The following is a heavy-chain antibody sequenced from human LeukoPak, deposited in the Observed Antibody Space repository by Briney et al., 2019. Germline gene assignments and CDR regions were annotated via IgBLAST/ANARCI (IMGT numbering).Heavy chain of an antibody. D-gene: IGHD5-18*01. Sequence: SETLSLTCTVSGDSISGNYWTWIRQPPGKGLEWIGYIYYSGSTSYNPSLKSRATISLDTSKNQFSLKLTSVTAADTAVYYCARDTAVARWGQGTLVTVSS. V-gene: IGHV4-59*01. CDR3: ARDTAVAR. CDR2: IYYSGST. CDR1: GDSISGNY. J-gene: IGHJ4*02.